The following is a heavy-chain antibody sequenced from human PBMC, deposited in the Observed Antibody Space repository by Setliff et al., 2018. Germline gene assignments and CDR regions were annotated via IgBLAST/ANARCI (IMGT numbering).Heavy chain of an antibody. CDR1: GFTFSTYW. CDR2: IGTDGSGT. CDR3: ARVIVGGGNTPFDL. D-gene: IGHD2-21*01. J-gene: IGHJ4*02. V-gene: IGHV3-74*03. Sequence: PGESLTISCAASGFTFSTYWMHWVRQVPGKGLVWVSRIGTDGSGTEYADSVKGRFTVSRDNAKNTLYLQMNRLRAEDTAVYYCARVIVGGGNTPFDLWGQGTLVTVSS.